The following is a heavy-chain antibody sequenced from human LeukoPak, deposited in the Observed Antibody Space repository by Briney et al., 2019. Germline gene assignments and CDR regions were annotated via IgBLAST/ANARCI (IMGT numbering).Heavy chain of an antibody. Sequence: GGSLRLSCATSGFTFSSYWMSWVRQAPGKGLEWVANIKQDGSEKYYVDSVKGRFTISRDNAKNSLYLQMNSLRAEDTAVYYCAREGGYSYGQFDYWGQGTLVTVSS. J-gene: IGHJ4*02. CDR2: IKQDGSEK. CDR1: GFTFSSYW. CDR3: AREGGYSYGQFDY. V-gene: IGHV3-7*01. D-gene: IGHD5-18*01.